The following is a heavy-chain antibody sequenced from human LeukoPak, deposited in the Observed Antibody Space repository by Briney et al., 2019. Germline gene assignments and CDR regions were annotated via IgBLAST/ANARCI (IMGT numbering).Heavy chain of an antibody. D-gene: IGHD6-19*01. CDR1: GYSISSGYY. CDR3: ARVVTGGLYGSRDY. J-gene: IGHJ4*02. CDR2: IYHSGST. Sequence: SETLSLTCTVSGYSISSGYYWGWIRQPPGKGLEWIGSIYHSGSTYYNPSLKSRVTISVDTSKNQFSLKLSSVTAADTAVYYCARVVTGGLYGSRDYWGQGTPVTVSS. V-gene: IGHV4-38-2*02.